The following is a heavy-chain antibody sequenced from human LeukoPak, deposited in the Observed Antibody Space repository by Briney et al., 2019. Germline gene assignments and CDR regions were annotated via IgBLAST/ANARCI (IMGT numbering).Heavy chain of an antibody. Sequence: GGSLRLSCAASGFTFSSYSMNWVRQAPGKGLEWVSYISSSGSTIYYADSVKGRFTISRDNAKNSLYLQMNSLRAEDTAVYYCARGGYDSSGYYEFWFDPWGQGTLVTVSS. CDR3: ARGGYDSSGYYEFWFDP. CDR2: ISSSGSTI. J-gene: IGHJ5*02. V-gene: IGHV3-48*04. D-gene: IGHD3-22*01. CDR1: GFTFSSYS.